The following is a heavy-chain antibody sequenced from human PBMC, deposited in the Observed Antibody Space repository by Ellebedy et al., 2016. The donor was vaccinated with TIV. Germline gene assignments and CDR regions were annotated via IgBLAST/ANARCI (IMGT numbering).Heavy chain of an antibody. V-gene: IGHV3-11*06. D-gene: IGHD3-10*01. CDR3: ARTRGGEFDF. CDR1: GFTFSDFY. Sequence: GESLKISXVASGFTFSDFYMAWIRQAPGRGLELVSYISGTSSHIGYADSVRGRFTVSRDSAGNSLYLQMNGLTVDDTALYFCARTRGGEFDFWGQGSLVTVSS. CDR2: ISGTSSHI. J-gene: IGHJ4*02.